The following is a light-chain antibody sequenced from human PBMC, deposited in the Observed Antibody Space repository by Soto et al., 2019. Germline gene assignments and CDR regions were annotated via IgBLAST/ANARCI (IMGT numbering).Light chain of an antibody. CDR3: TAWDDRLRYV. CDR1: SSNIGINY. V-gene: IGLV1-47*01. Sequence: QSVLTQPPSASGTPGQRVTISCSGSSSNIGINYVYWYQQLPGTAPKLLIYRNNQRPSGVPDRFSGSKSGTSASLAISGLRSEDEADYDCTAWDDRLRYVFGTGTKVTVL. J-gene: IGLJ1*01. CDR2: RNN.